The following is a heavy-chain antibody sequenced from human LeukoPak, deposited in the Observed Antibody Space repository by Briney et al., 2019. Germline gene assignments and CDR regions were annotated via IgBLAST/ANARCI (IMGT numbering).Heavy chain of an antibody. D-gene: IGHD3-10*01. CDR2: ISDDGSRQ. J-gene: IGHJ4*02. V-gene: IGHV3-30-3*01. Sequence: GGSLRLSCAATGFTFSNYAIHWGRQAPGKGLEWVAFISDDGSRQHYADSVKGRFTISRDNSKNTLNLQMNSLRAEDTAVYYCVKDRTGTYTLDYWGQGTLDTVSS. CDR1: GFTFSNYA. CDR3: VKDRTGTYTLDY.